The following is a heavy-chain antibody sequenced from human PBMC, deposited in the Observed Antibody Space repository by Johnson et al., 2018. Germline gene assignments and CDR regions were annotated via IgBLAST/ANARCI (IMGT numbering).Heavy chain of an antibody. V-gene: IGHV3-49*03. J-gene: IGHJ6*03. CDR3: SRDRGDYVYYMDG. CDR1: GFTFGEYA. Sequence: VQLVQSGGGLVQPGRSLRLSCTGSGFTFGEYAMSWFRQAPGKGLEWVGFIRSKAYGMKTAYDASVKGRFTISRDDSKSIAYLQMNSLQTEDTAVYYCSRDRGDYVYYMDGWGKGTTVTVSS. D-gene: IGHD5-24*01. CDR2: IRSKAYGMKT.